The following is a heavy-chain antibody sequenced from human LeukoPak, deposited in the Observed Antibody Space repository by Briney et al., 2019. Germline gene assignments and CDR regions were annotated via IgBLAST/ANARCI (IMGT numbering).Heavy chain of an antibody. J-gene: IGHJ3*02. CDR1: GYTLTELS. V-gene: IGHV1-24*01. Sequence: ASVRVSCKVSGYTLTELSMHWVRQAPGKGLEWMGGFDPEDGETIYAQKFQGRVTMTEDTSTDTAYMELSSLRSEDTAVYYCATDEYYGGNSRRAFDIWGQGTMVTVSS. CDR3: ATDEYYGGNSRRAFDI. D-gene: IGHD4-23*01. CDR2: FDPEDGET.